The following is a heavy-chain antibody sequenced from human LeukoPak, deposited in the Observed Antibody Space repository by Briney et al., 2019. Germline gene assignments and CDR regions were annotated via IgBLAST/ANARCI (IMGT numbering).Heavy chain of an antibody. CDR3: ARDSSGTGGYDY. J-gene: IGHJ4*02. V-gene: IGHV3-21*04. Sequence: PGGSLRLSCAASGFTFSSYSMNWVRQAPGKGLEWVSSISSSSSYIYYADSAKGRFTISRDNAKNSLYLQMNSLRAEDTAVYYCARDSSGTGGYDYWGQGTLVTVSS. CDR2: ISSSSSYI. D-gene: IGHD3/OR15-3a*01. CDR1: GFTFSSYS.